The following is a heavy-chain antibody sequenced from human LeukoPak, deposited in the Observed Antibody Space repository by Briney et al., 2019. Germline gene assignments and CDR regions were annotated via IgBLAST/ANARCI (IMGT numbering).Heavy chain of an antibody. D-gene: IGHD3-10*01. V-gene: IGHV4-59*01. Sequence: RSSETLSLTCTVSGGSISSYYWSWIRQPPGKGLEWIRYIYYSGSTNYNPSLKSRVTISVDTSKNQFSLKLSSVTAADTAVYYCATTRVRGVIRNLGLDVWGQGTTVTVSS. CDR2: IYYSGST. CDR3: ATTRVRGVIRNLGLDV. CDR1: GGSISSYY. J-gene: IGHJ6*02.